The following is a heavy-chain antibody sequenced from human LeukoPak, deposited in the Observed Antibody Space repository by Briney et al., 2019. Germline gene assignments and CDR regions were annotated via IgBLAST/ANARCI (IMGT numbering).Heavy chain of an antibody. J-gene: IGHJ4*02. Sequence: GGSLRLSCAASGFTFSSYAMTWVRQAPGKGLEWVSAISGSGGSTYYADSVKGRFTISRDNSKNTLYLQMNSLRAEDTAVYYCAKTYYDYVWGSYRLYYFDYWGQGTLVTVSS. CDR2: ISGSGGST. CDR3: AKTYYDYVWGSYRLYYFDY. V-gene: IGHV3-23*01. CDR1: GFTFSSYA. D-gene: IGHD3-16*02.